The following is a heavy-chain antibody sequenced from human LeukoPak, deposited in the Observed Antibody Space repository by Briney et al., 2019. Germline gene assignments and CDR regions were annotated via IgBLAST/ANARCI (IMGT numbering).Heavy chain of an antibody. CDR3: ARDFSVVVITSTTHFDY. D-gene: IGHD3-22*01. V-gene: IGHV1-18*01. CDR2: ISAYNGNT. J-gene: IGHJ4*02. Sequence: ASVKVSCKASGYTFTSYGISWVRQAPGQGLEWMGWISAYNGNTNYAQKLQGRVTMTTDTSTSTAYMELRSLRSDDTAVYYCARDFSVVVITSTTHFDYWGQGTLVTVSS. CDR1: GYTFTSYG.